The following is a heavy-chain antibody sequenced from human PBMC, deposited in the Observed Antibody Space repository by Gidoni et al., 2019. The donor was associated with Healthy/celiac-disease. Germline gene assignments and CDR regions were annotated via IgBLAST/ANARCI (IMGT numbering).Heavy chain of an antibody. CDR3: AREAVGYCSGGSCWFDP. D-gene: IGHD2-15*01. CDR1: GFTFSSYG. Sequence: QVQLVESGGGVVQPGRSLRLSCAASGFTFSSYGMHWVRQAPGKGLEWVAVIWYDGSNKYYADSVKGRFTISRDNSKNTLYLQMNSLRDEDTAVYYCAREAVGYCSGGSCWFDPWGQGTLVTVSS. CDR2: IWYDGSNK. J-gene: IGHJ5*02. V-gene: IGHV3-33*01.